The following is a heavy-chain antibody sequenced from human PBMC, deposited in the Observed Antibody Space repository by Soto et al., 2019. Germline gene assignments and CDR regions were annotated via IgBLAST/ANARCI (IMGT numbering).Heavy chain of an antibody. Sequence: QLQLQESGSGLVKPSQTLSLTCAVSGGSISSGGYSWSWIRQPPGKGLEWIGYIYHSGSTNYNPSLKSRVTISVDTSKNQFSLKLSSVTAADTAVYYCARDRFNSIAAAAKGRLFWFDPWGQGTLVTVSS. CDR3: ARDRFNSIAAAAKGRLFWFDP. D-gene: IGHD6-13*01. J-gene: IGHJ5*02. V-gene: IGHV4-30-2*01. CDR1: GGSISSGGYS. CDR2: IYHSGST.